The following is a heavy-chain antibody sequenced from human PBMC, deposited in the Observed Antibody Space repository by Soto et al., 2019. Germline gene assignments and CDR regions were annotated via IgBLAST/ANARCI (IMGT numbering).Heavy chain of an antibody. Sequence: PGGSLRLSCAASGFTFRSYAMRWVRQAPGKGLEWVSIIGGSGGSTYYADSVKGRFTISRDNSKNTLYMQMNSLRAEDTVVYYCAKGSGSSGYYNYFYYWGQGTLVTVSS. CDR1: GFTFRSYA. CDR2: IGGSGGST. V-gene: IGHV3-23*01. J-gene: IGHJ4*02. D-gene: IGHD3-22*01. CDR3: AKGSGSSGYYNYFYY.